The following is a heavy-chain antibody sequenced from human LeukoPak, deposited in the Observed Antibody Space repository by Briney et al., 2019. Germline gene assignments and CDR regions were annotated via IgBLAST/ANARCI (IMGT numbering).Heavy chain of an antibody. Sequence: SETLSLTCAVYGGSFSGYYWNWIRQPPEKGLEWIGEINHSGSTNYNPSLKSRVTISVDTSKNQFSLKVSSVTAADTAVYYCARAGDCSSTSCSPDAFDIWGQGTMVTVSS. CDR2: INHSGST. V-gene: IGHV4-34*01. J-gene: IGHJ3*02. CDR1: GGSFSGYY. D-gene: IGHD2-2*01. CDR3: ARAGDCSSTSCSPDAFDI.